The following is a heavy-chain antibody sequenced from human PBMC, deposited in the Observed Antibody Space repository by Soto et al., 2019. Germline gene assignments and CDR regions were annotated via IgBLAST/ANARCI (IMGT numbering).Heavy chain of an antibody. CDR2: IWYDGSNK. J-gene: IGHJ4*02. V-gene: IGHV3-33*01. CDR1: GFTFIDYG. Sequence: PWGSLRLSCAASGFTFIDYGMHWFRQAPGKGLEWVAVIWYDGSNKYYADSVKGRFTISRDNSKNTLYLQMNSLRAEDTAVYYCARDPLHYDILTGYSPNYFDFWGQGTLVTVSS. CDR3: ARDPLHYDILTGYSPNYFDF. D-gene: IGHD3-9*01.